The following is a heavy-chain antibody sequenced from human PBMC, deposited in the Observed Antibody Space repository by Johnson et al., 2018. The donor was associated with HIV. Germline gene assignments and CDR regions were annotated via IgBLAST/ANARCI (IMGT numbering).Heavy chain of an antibody. CDR1: GFTFDDYA. Sequence: VQLVESGGGLVQPGGSLRLSCAASGFTFDDYAMHWVRQAPGKGLEWVSGINWNGGSTGYADSVKGRFTISRDNAKNSLYLQMNSLRAEDTALYYCARDRVGDSSDAFDIWGQGTMVTVS. CDR3: ARDRVGDSSDAFDI. CDR2: INWNGGST. J-gene: IGHJ3*02. D-gene: IGHD6-13*01. V-gene: IGHV3-20*04.